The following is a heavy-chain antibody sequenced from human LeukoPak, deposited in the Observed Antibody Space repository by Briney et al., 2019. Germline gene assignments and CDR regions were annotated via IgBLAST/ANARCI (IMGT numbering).Heavy chain of an antibody. D-gene: IGHD1-26*01. J-gene: IGHJ4*02. CDR2: IYTSGST. CDR3: ARHNSGSYYFDY. Sequence: SETLSLTCTVSGGSISSYYWSWIRQPPGKGLEWIGYIYTSGSTNYNPSLKSRVTISVDTSKNQFSQKLRSVTAADTAVYYCARHNSGSYYFDYWGQGTLVTVSS. V-gene: IGHV4-4*09. CDR1: GGSISSYY.